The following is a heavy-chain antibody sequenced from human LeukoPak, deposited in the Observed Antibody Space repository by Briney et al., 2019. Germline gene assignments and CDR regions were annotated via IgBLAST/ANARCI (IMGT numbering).Heavy chain of an antibody. CDR3: ARINGDYYDSSGYHPYYFDY. CDR1: GFSLSTSGMC. J-gene: IGHJ4*02. V-gene: IGHV2-70*11. CDR2: IDWDDDK. D-gene: IGHD3-22*01. Sequence: RESGPALVKPTQTLTLTCTFSGFSLSTSGMCVSWIRQPPGKALEWLARIDWDDDKYYNTTLKTTLTISNDTSKNQVVLTMTNMDPVNTATYYCARINGDYYDSSGYHPYYFDYWGQGTLVTVSS.